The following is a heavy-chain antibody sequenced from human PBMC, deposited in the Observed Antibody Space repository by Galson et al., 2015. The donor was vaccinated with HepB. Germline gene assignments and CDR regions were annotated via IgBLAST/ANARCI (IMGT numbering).Heavy chain of an antibody. CDR2: VNPNSGDT. J-gene: IGHJ5*02. CDR3: TKDPRRTYFDWLKGSWFDP. CDR1: GYTFTSYD. D-gene: IGHD3-9*01. V-gene: IGHV1-8*01. Sequence: SVKVSCKASGYTFTSYDIKWVRQASGHGLEWMGWVNPNSGDTGYAQKFQGRVTMTRNTSINTAYMELSSLRAEDTAFYYCTKDPRRTYFDWLKGSWFDPWGQGTLVIVSS.